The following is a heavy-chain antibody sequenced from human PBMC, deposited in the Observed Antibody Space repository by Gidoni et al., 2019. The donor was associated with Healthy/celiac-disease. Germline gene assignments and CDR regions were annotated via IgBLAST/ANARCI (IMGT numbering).Heavy chain of an antibody. CDR3: AREVVVVPAALPRGWFDP. CDR2: IYYSGST. Sequence: QLQLQESGPGLVKPSETLSLTCTVSGGSISSSSYYWGWIRQPPGKGLEWIGSIYYSGSTYYNPSLKSRVTISVDTSKNQFSLKLSSVTAADTAVYYCAREVVVVPAALPRGWFDPWGQGTLVTVSS. J-gene: IGHJ5*02. D-gene: IGHD2-2*01. V-gene: IGHV4-39*07. CDR1: GGSISSSSYY.